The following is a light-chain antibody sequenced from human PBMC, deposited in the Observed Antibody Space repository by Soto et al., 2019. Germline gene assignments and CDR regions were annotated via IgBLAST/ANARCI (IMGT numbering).Light chain of an antibody. V-gene: IGKV1-5*03. Sequence: KMSQSPSTLSGSVGDRVTITCLASQTISSWLAWYQQKPGKAPKLLIYKASTLKSGVPSRFSGSGSGTEFTLTISSLQPEDFATYYCQQLERYPSTFGGGTKVDIK. CDR2: KAS. J-gene: IGKJ4*01. CDR1: QTISSW. CDR3: QQLERYPST.